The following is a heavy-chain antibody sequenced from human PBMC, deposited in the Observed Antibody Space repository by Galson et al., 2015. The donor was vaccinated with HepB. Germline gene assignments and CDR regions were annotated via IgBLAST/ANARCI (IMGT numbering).Heavy chain of an antibody. D-gene: IGHD3-3*01. J-gene: IGHJ4*02. V-gene: IGHV4-39*07. Sequence: SETLSLTCTVSGGSISSGSYFWGWLRQPPGKGLEWIGNIYHSESPYYSPSLKSRVTISLDTSKNQFSLRLSSVTAADTAVYYCARDGDFWRGYSYFDYWGQGTLVTVSS. CDR2: IYHSESP. CDR3: ARDGDFWRGYSYFDY. CDR1: GGSISSGSYF.